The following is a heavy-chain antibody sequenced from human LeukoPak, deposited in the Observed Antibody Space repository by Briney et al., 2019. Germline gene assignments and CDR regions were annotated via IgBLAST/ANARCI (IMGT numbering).Heavy chain of an antibody. D-gene: IGHD4-17*01. Sequence: PSQTLSLTCTVSGGSISSGDYYWSWIRQPPGKGLEWIGYIYYSGSTYYNPSLKSRVTISVDTSKNQFSLKLSSVTAADTAVYYCASESDYGDLYYFDYWGQGTLVTVSS. CDR1: GGSISSGDYY. CDR2: IYYSGST. J-gene: IGHJ4*02. V-gene: IGHV4-30-4*01. CDR3: ASESDYGDLYYFDY.